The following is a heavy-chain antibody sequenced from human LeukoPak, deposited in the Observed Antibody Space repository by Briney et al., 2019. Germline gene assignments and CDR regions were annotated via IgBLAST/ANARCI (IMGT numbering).Heavy chain of an antibody. Sequence: GGSLRLSCAASGFTFSSYGMHWVRQAPGKGLEWVAVISYDGSNKYYADSVKGRFTISRDNSKNTLYLQMNSLRAEDTAVYYCAKGGVPYSSSWYSDYWGQGTLVTVSS. CDR2: ISYDGSNK. J-gene: IGHJ4*02. D-gene: IGHD6-13*01. CDR3: AKGGVPYSSSWYSDY. CDR1: GFTFSSYG. V-gene: IGHV3-30*18.